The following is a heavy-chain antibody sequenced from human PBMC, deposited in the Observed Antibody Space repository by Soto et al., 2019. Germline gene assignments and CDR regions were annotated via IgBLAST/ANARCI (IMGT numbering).Heavy chain of an antibody. J-gene: IGHJ2*01. CDR2: ISGSGVNA. Sequence: EVQLVESGGSVIRPGGSLRLSCAASGFAFQNHGMAWVRQVPGKGLEWVAGISGSGVNAGYADSVKGRFTISRDNGDNSLYLEINNLGVEDTALYHCARKPHWQYWYFDLWGRGTLVIVSS. D-gene: IGHD1-1*01. CDR3: ARKPHWQYWYFDL. V-gene: IGHV3-20*01. CDR1: GFAFQNHG.